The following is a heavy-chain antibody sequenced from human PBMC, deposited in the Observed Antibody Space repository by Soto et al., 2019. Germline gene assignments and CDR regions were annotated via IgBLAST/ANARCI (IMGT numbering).Heavy chain of an antibody. J-gene: IGHJ4*02. V-gene: IGHV1-2*04. CDR2: INPNSGGT. Sequence: ASVKVSCKASGYTFTGYYMHWVRQAPGQGLEWMGWINPNSGGTNYAQKFQGWVTMTRDTSISTAYMELSRLRSDDTAGYYCARDRYSSSWPHFDYWGQGTLVTVSS. CDR1: GYTFTGYY. CDR3: ARDRYSSSWPHFDY. D-gene: IGHD6-13*01.